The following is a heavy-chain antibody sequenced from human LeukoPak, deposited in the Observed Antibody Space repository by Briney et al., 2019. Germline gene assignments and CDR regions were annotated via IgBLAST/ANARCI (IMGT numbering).Heavy chain of an antibody. CDR2: ISGSGGST. Sequence: GGSLRLSCAASGFTFSSYAMSWVRQAPGKGLEWVSGISGSGGSTYYADSVKGRFTISRDNSKNTLYLQMNSLRAEDTAVYYCAKAWAYGGNSSGDYWGQGTLVTVSS. V-gene: IGHV3-23*01. CDR1: GFTFSSYA. J-gene: IGHJ4*02. D-gene: IGHD4-23*01. CDR3: AKAWAYGGNSSGDY.